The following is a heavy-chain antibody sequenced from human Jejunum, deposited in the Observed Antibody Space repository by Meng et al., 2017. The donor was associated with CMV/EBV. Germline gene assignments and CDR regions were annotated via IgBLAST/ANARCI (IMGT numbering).Heavy chain of an antibody. J-gene: IGHJ4*02. CDR2: LWYDGSRK. CDR3: AKEFNYGDYVDY. V-gene: IGHV3-33*06. CDR1: GFPLNSYG. Sequence: CAASGFPLNSYGIHWVRQFPGKGLEWVAVLWYDGSRKYFADSVQGRFSISRDDSKNTVYLQMNSLRAEDTAVYYCAKEFNYGDYVDYWGQGTLVTVSS. D-gene: IGHD4-17*01.